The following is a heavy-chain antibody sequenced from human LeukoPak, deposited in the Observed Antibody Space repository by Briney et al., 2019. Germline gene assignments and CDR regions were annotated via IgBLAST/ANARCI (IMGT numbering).Heavy chain of an antibody. Sequence: ASVKVSCKASGYTLTGYYMHWVRQAPGRGLEWMGWMNPNSGGTKCAQKFQGRVTMTRDASISTAYMELSRLRSDDTAMYYCARDKLGLGELSLYDQWGQGTLVTVFS. J-gene: IGHJ5*02. CDR3: ARDKLGLGELSLYDQ. D-gene: IGHD3-16*02. CDR1: GYTLTGYY. CDR2: MNPNSGGT. V-gene: IGHV1-2*02.